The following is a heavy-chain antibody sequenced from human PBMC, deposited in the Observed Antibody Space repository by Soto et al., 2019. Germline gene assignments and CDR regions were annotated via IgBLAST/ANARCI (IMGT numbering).Heavy chain of an antibody. J-gene: IGHJ6*02. CDR2: ISSSSSTI. CDR3: ARDGFYGGNPPDYYYYYGMDV. D-gene: IGHD4-17*01. CDR1: GFTFSSYS. V-gene: IGHV3-48*02. Sequence: GSLRLSCAASGFTFSSYSMNWVRQAPGKGLEWVSYISSSSSTIYYADSVKGRFTISRDNAKNSLYLQMNSLRDEDTAVYYCARDGFYGGNPPDYYYYYGMDVWGQGTTVTVSS.